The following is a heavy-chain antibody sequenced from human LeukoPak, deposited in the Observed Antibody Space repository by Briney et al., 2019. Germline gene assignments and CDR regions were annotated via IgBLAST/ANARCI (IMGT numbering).Heavy chain of an antibody. CDR2: ISSSSSYI. Sequence: PGGSLRLSCAASGFTFSSYAMNWVRQAPGKGLEWVSSISSSSSYIYYADSVKGRFTISRDNAKNSLYLQMNSLRAEDTAVYYCARGGGSGSYYNPYYFDYWGQGTLVTVSS. CDR1: GFTFSSYA. CDR3: ARGGGSGSYYNPYYFDY. D-gene: IGHD3-10*01. V-gene: IGHV3-21*01. J-gene: IGHJ4*02.